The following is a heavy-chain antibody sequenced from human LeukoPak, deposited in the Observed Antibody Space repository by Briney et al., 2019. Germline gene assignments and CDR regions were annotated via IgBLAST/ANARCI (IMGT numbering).Heavy chain of an antibody. Sequence: SETLSLTCAVYGGSFSGYYWSWIRQPPGKGLEWMGEINHSGSTNYNPSLKSRVTISVDTSKNQFSLKLSSVTAADTAVYYCARRGGSINWRKPVDYWGQGTLVTVSS. V-gene: IGHV4-34*01. J-gene: IGHJ4*02. CDR2: INHSGST. D-gene: IGHD2-15*01. CDR3: ARRGGSINWRKPVDY. CDR1: GGSFSGYY.